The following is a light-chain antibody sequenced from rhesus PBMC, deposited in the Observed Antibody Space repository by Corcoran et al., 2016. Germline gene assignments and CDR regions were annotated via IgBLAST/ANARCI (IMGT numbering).Light chain of an antibody. CDR3: MQALEFPLT. J-gene: IGKJ4*01. CDR2: EVS. Sequence: DIVMTQTPLSLPVTPGEPASISCRSSQSLLDSEDGNTYLDWYLQKPGQSPQLLLYEVSNRASGVPDRLSGSGSDTDFTLKISRGEAEDVGVYYCMQALEFPLTFGGGTKVEIK. CDR1: QSLLDSEDGNTY. V-gene: IGKV2-104*02.